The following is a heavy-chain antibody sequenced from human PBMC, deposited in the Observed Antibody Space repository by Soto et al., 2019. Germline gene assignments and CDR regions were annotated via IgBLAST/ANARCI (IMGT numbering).Heavy chain of an antibody. J-gene: IGHJ6*01. CDR3: ARYCTHGVSSNAIYSHGLHV. V-gene: IGHV4-30-4*01. Sequence: TPALSCPVPEDSIGSAYYSWGLICQPRGKGLEWIGHMYDRRSTFYTPSLESRLTISVDTSKNQFSLRLSAVTAADTAVYDCARYCTHGVSSNAIYSHGLHVSVQGSPVT. CDR1: EDSIGSAYYS. D-gene: IGHD2-8*01. CDR2: MYDRRST.